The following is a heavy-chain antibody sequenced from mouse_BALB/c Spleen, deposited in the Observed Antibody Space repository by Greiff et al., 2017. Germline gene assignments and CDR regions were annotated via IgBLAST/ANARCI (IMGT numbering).Heavy chain of an antibody. CDR2: INPNNGGT. Sequence: EVQLQESGPELVKPGASVKIPCKASGYTFTDYNMDWVQQSHGKSLEWIGDINPNNGGTIYNQKFKGKATLTVDKSSSTAYMELRSLTSEDTAVYYCAVIHYDGYAAYWGQGTLVTVSA. CDR3: AVIHYDGYAAY. V-gene: IGHV1-18*01. CDR1: GYTFTDYN. J-gene: IGHJ3*01. D-gene: IGHD1-2*01.